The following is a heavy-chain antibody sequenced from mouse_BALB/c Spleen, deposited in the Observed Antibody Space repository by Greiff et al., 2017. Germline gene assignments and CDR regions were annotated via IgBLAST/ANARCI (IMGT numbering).Heavy chain of an antibody. V-gene: IGHV14-3*02. J-gene: IGHJ3*01. Sequence: VQLQQSGAELVKPGASVKLSCTASGFNIKDTYMHWVKQRPEQGLEWIGRIDPANGNTKYDPKFQGKATITADTSSNTAYLQLSSLTSEDTAVYYCADPYDYDGGAYWGQGTLVTVSA. CDR1: GFNIKDTY. CDR3: ADPYDYDGGAY. D-gene: IGHD2-4*01. CDR2: IDPANGNT.